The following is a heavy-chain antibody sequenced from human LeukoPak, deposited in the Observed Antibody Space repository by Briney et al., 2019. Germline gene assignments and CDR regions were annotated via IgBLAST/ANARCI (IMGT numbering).Heavy chain of an antibody. V-gene: IGHV4-34*01. CDR2: INHSGST. J-gene: IGHJ6*03. CDR3: ARRGYYGSGSYFDYMDV. D-gene: IGHD3-10*01. CDR1: GGSFSGYY. Sequence: PSETLSLTCAVYGGSFSGYYWSWLRQPPGKGLEWIGEINHSGSTNYNPSLKSRVTISVDTSKNQFSLKLSSVTAADTAVYYCARRGYYGSGSYFDYMDVWGKGTTVTVSS.